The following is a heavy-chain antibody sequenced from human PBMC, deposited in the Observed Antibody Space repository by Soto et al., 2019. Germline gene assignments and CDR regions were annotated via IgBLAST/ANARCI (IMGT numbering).Heavy chain of an antibody. J-gene: IGHJ3*02. CDR3: AREGGRHCSPSRCYNAFDI. D-gene: IGHD2-15*01. CDR2: ISSSGSTI. CDR1: GFQFSALS. Sequence: SGGSLRLSCASYGFQFSALSMNCVRQGPGKGLEWVEYISSSGSTIYYADSVKGRFTISRDNAKTSLYLQMDSLRDEDTAVYYCAREGGRHCSPSRCYNAFDIWGQGTTVTVSS. V-gene: IGHV3-48*02.